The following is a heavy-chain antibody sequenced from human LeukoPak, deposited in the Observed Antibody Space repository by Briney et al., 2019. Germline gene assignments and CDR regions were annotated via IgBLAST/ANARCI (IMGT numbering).Heavy chain of an antibody. CDR1: GFTFSSYG. D-gene: IGHD5-12*01. CDR3: ARAVVWGSYSGYESDFDY. J-gene: IGHJ4*02. CDR2: IWYDGSNK. V-gene: IGHV3-33*01. Sequence: PGGSLRLSCAASGFTFSSYGMHWVRQAPGKGLEWGAVIWYDGSNKYYADSVKGRFTISRNHSKTTLYLQMNSLRAEDTAVYYCARAVVWGSYSGYESDFDYWGQGTLVTVSS.